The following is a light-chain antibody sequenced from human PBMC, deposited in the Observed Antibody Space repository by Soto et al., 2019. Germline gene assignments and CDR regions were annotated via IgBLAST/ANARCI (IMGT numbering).Light chain of an antibody. Sequence: EIVMTQSPATLSVSPGEIATLSFRASQSVSSNLAWYQQKPGQAPRLLIYGASTRATGIPARFSGSGSGTDFTLTISSLEPEDFAMYYCQQYGSSPGTFGQGTKVDIK. CDR1: QSVSSN. J-gene: IGKJ1*01. CDR3: QQYGSSPGT. V-gene: IGKV3-15*01. CDR2: GAS.